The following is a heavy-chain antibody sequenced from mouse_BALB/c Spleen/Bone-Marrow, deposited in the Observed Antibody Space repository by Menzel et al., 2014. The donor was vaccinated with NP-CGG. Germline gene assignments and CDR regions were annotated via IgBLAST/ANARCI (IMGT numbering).Heavy chain of an antibody. CDR3: AGGIYYGGYFDY. CDR1: GYSFTGYY. CDR2: INPYNGAT. Sequence: VQLQQSGPEPVKPGASVKISCKASGYSFTGYYMHWVKQSHVKSLEWIGRINPYNGATSYNQNFKDKASLTVDKSSSTAYMELHSLTSEDSAVYYCAGGIYYGGYFDYWGQGTTLTVSS. V-gene: IGHV1-31*01. J-gene: IGHJ2*01. D-gene: IGHD1-1*01.